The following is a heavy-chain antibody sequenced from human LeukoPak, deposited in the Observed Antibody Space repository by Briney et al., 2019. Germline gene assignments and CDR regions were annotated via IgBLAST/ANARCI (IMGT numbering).Heavy chain of an antibody. CDR3: TRHSPSYYYDSSGYYRIAEYFQH. CDR2: IRSKADSYAT. CDR1: GFTFSGSA. D-gene: IGHD3-22*01. V-gene: IGHV3-73*01. Sequence: GGSLRLSCAASGFTFSGSAMHWVRQASGKGLEWVGRIRSKADSYATAYAASVKGRFTISRDDSKNTAYLQMNSLKTEDTAVYYCTRHSPSYYYDSSGYYRIAEYFQHWGQGTLVTVSS. J-gene: IGHJ1*01.